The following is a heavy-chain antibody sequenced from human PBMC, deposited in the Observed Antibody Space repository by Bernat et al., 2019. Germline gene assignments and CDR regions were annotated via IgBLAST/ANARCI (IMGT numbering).Heavy chain of an antibody. CDR3: ARQLGYCSGGVCYRNLAF. CDR1: GGSISSNSFY. Sequence: QLQLQESGPGLVKPSETLSLTCTVSGGSISSNSFYWGWIRQPPGKGLEWIGSIYYSGSTYYNPSLKSRVTISVDASKNQFSLQLTSVTAADTAVYYCARQLGYCSGGVCYRNLAFWGQGTLVTVSS. CDR2: IYYSGST. D-gene: IGHD2-8*02. V-gene: IGHV4-39*01. J-gene: IGHJ4*02.